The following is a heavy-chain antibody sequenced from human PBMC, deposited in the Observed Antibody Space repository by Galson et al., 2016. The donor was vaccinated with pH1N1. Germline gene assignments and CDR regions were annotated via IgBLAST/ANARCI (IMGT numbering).Heavy chain of an antibody. D-gene: IGHD2-21*01. Sequence: SLRLSCAASGLTFSSYGLHWVRQAPGKGLEWVAVIWYDGSNKYYADSVKGRFTISSDNSKNTLYLQMNSLRVEDTAVYYCARDVGGDCAPDLWCRGTLVTVSS. CDR1: GLTFSSYG. V-gene: IGHV3-33*01. J-gene: IGHJ2*01. CDR2: IWYDGSNK. CDR3: ARDVGGDCAPDL.